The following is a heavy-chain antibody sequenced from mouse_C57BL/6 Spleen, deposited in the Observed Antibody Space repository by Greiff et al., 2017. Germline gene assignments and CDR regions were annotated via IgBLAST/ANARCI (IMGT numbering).Heavy chain of an antibody. CDR3: AREDNYGYAWFAY. V-gene: IGHV1-78*01. CDR1: GYTFTDHT. CDR2: IYPRDGST. Sequence: VQLQQSDAELVKPGASVKISCKASGYTFTDHTIHWVKQRPEQGLDWIGYIYPRDGSTKYNEKFKGKATLTADKSSSTAYMQLNSLTSEDSAVYLCAREDNYGYAWFAYWGQGTLVTVSA. D-gene: IGHD2-2*01. J-gene: IGHJ3*01.